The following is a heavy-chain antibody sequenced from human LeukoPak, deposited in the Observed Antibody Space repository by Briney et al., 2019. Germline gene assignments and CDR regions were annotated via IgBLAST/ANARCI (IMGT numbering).Heavy chain of an antibody. V-gene: IGHV4-59*13. D-gene: IGHD6-13*01. Sequence: SETLSLTCTVSGGSISSYYWSWIRQPPGKGLEWIGYIYYTGSTDYNPSLKSRVAISVDTSKNQFSLKLSSVTAADTAVYYCARGSKAAPGTFDYWGQGPLVTVSS. CDR1: GGSISSYY. CDR3: ARGSKAAPGTFDY. CDR2: IYYTGST. J-gene: IGHJ4*02.